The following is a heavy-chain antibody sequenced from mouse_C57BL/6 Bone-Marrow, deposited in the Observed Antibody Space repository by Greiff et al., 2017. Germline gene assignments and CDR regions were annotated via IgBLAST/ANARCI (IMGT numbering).Heavy chain of an antibody. CDR2: IDPSDSYT. D-gene: IGHD2-4*01. CDR3: ARGDYDAFAY. V-gene: IGHV1-59*01. CDR1: GYTFTSYW. J-gene: IGHJ3*01. Sequence: QVQLQQPGAELVRPGTSVKLSCKASGYTFTSYWMHWVKQRPGQGLEWIGVIDPSDSYTNYNQKFKGKATLTVDKSSSTAYMQLSSLKAEDSTVYYCARGDYDAFAYWGQGTLVTVSA.